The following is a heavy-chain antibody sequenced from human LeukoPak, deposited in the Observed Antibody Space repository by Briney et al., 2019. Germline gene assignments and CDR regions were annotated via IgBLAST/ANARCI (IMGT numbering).Heavy chain of an antibody. CDR1: GGTFSSYA. Sequence: SVKVSCKASGGTFSSYAISWVRQAPGQGLEWMGRIIPIFGTATYAKKFQGRVTLTTDASTSTAYMELSSLRSADTAVCYRAIPGSGGWVFDYWGQGTLVTVSS. D-gene: IGHD2-15*01. J-gene: IGHJ4*02. CDR2: IIPIFGTA. CDR3: AIPGSGGWVFDY. V-gene: IGHV1-69*05.